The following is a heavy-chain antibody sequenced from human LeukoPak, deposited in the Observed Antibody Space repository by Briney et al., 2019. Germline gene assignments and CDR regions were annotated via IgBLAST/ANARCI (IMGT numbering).Heavy chain of an antibody. CDR2: ISSTGNYM. J-gene: IGHJ6*04. Sequence: GGSLRLSCAASGFTFTTYTINWVRQAPGKGLEWVSSISSTGNYMFYGDSVKGRFTISRDDAKNSLYLQMNSLRAEDTAMYYCARSKIIQLDSMDVWGNGTKVTDSP. CDR1: GFTFTTYT. CDR3: ARSKIIQLDSMDV. V-gene: IGHV3-21*01. D-gene: IGHD5-18*01.